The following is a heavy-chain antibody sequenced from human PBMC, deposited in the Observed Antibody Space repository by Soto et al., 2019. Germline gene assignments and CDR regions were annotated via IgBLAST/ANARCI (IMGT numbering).Heavy chain of an antibody. D-gene: IGHD2-8*02. Sequence: SETLSLTCTVSGGSISSGGYYWSWIRQLPEKGLEWIGYIYYSGSTYYNQSLKSRVTISVDTSKNQFSLKLTSVTAADTAVYYCARDKITGLFDYWGQGTLVTVSS. CDR2: IYYSGST. V-gene: IGHV4-31*03. CDR1: GGSISSGGYY. CDR3: ARDKITGLFDY. J-gene: IGHJ4*02.